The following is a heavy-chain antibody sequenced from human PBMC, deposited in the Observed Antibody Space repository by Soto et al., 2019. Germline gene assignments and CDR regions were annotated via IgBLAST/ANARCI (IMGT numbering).Heavy chain of an antibody. CDR2: INAGNGNT. CDR1: GYSFTNYA. CDR3: ARDGAVDGTINFDY. J-gene: IGHJ4*02. V-gene: IGHV1-3*01. D-gene: IGHD6-19*01. Sequence: ASVKVSGKASGYSFTNYAMHWVRQAPGQRLEWMGWINAGNGNTKYSQKFQDRVTITRDTSASTACMELSSLRSEDTAVYYCARDGAVDGTINFDYWGQGTLVTVSS.